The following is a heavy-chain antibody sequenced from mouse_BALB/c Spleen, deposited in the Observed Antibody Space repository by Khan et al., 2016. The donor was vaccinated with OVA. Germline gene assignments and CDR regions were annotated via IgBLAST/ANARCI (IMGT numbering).Heavy chain of an antibody. Sequence: VQLQQSGPELMKPGASVKISCKASGYSFTTYYIHWVLQSHGKSLDWIGYIDPFSGDTTYNQNFKGKATLTVDKSSSTAYIHLNNLTSEDSAVYYCTRHGYVAWFTYWGQGTLVTVSA. CDR1: GYSFTTYY. J-gene: IGHJ3*01. D-gene: IGHD2-2*01. V-gene: IGHV1S135*01. CDR3: TRHGYVAWFTY. CDR2: IDPFSGDT.